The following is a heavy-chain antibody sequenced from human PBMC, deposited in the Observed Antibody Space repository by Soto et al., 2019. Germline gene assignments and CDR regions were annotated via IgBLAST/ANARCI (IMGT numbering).Heavy chain of an antibody. D-gene: IGHD3-22*01. CDR1: GYTFTSYG. CDR2: ISAYNGNT. V-gene: IGHV1-18*01. CDR3: ARVTYYDSSGYYDTAPGYYYYGMDV. Sequence: GASVKVSCKASGYTFTSYGISWVRQAPGQGLEWMGWISAYNGNTNYAQKLQGRVTMTTDTSTSTAYMELRSLRSDDTAVYYCARVTYYDSSGYYDTAPGYYYYGMDVWGQGTTVTVSS. J-gene: IGHJ6*02.